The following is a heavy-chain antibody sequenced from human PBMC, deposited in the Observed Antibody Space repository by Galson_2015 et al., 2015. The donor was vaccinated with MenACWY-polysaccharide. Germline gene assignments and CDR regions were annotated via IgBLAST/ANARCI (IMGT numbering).Heavy chain of an antibody. CDR3: ARESSRIVFHAFDI. D-gene: IGHD6-19*01. Sequence: SLRLSCAASGFRSTDWMHWVRQAPEKGLAWVARISTDGNYTSHADPVKGRFTISRDNSKNTLYLEMNSLRAEDTAVYYCARESSRIVFHAFDIWGQGTMVTVSS. J-gene: IGHJ3*02. CDR1: GFRSTDW. V-gene: IGHV3-74*01. CDR2: ISTDGNYT.